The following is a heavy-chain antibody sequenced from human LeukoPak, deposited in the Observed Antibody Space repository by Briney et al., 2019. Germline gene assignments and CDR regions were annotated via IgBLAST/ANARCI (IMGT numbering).Heavy chain of an antibody. CDR3: APDQYYQLLL. D-gene: IGHD2-2*01. V-gene: IGHV3-74*03. J-gene: IGHJ4*02. Sequence: RSLRLSCAGSGFTFSGYSIDSGCQVPGKRLWWISRISGDGSSATYEDSVNGRFTISRDDAKNTVYLQMNNLRAKDTAVYYCAPDQYYQLLLWGQGSLVTVS. CDR2: ISGDGSSA. CDR1: GFTFSGYS.